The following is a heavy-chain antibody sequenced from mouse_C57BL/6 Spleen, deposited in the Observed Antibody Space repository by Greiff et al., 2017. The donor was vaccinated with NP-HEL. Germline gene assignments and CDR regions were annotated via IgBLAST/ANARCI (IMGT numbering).Heavy chain of an antibody. D-gene: IGHD1-1*02. Sequence: EVQRVESRGGLVKPGGSLKLSCAASGFTFSDYGMHWVRQAPEKGLEWVAYISSGSSTIYYADTVKGRFTISRDNAKNTLFLQMTSLRSEDTAMYYCARGDVVYFDYWGQGTTLTVSS. CDR2: ISSGSSTI. J-gene: IGHJ2*01. V-gene: IGHV5-17*01. CDR3: ARGDVVYFDY. CDR1: GFTFSDYG.